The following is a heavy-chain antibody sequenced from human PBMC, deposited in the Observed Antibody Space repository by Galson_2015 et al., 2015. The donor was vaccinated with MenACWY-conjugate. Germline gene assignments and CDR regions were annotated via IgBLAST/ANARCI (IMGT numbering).Heavy chain of an antibody. CDR3: IAKDH. CDR1: GFTFSKVW. Sequence: SLRLSCAASGFTFSKVWMNWVRQAPGQGLEWVGRIRSKSAGGATDYARPVKGRFTISKDDLKNTLYLHMKSLKTEDTAVYYCIAKDHWGQGTLVTVSS. J-gene: IGHJ4*02. CDR2: IRSKSAGGAT. V-gene: IGHV3-15*01.